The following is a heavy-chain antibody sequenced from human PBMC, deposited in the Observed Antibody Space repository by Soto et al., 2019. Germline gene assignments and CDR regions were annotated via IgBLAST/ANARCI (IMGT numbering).Heavy chain of an antibody. V-gene: IGHV3-23*01. CDR2: IDGSGGST. D-gene: IGHD3-10*01. CDR1: GFTFGTTD. Sequence: QLLQSGGGLVQPGGSLTLFCAASGFTFGTTDMSWVRQAPGEGLEWVSTIDGSGGSTYYADSVKGRFTISRDNSRNTVYLQMTSLRGDDTALYYCVKNSCGFNTWGQGALVTVSS. CDR3: VKNSCGFNT. J-gene: IGHJ5*02.